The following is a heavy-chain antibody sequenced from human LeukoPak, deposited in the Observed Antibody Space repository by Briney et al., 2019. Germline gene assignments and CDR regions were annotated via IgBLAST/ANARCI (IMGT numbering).Heavy chain of an antibody. CDR1: GFTFRNFA. CDR3: GKVGAAGIAVVFVDN. V-gene: IGHV3-23*01. J-gene: IGHJ4*02. Sequence: PGGSLRLSCAASGFTFRNFAMSWVRQAPGKGLEWVSVISDISDTTYYADSVKGRFAISRDNSKNTLYLQMNGLTAEDTAVYYCGKVGAAGIAVVFVDNWGQGTLVTVSS. CDR2: ISDISDTT. D-gene: IGHD6-19*01.